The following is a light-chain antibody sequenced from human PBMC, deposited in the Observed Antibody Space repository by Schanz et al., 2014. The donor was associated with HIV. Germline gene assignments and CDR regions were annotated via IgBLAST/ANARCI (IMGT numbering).Light chain of an antibody. V-gene: IGKV1-9*01. CDR2: RSS. CDR1: QGISNY. CDR3: EQYNDRSPFT. J-gene: IGKJ2*01. Sequence: IQLTQSPSSLSASVGDRVTITCRASQGISNYLAWYQQKPGKAPKLLIYRSSTLESGVPSRFSGSGSGTEFTLTITSLQPDDFATYYCEQYNDRSPFTYGQGTRLEIK.